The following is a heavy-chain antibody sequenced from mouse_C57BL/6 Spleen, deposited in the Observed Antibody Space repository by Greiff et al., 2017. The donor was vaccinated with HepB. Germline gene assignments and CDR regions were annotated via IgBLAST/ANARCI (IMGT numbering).Heavy chain of an antibody. J-gene: IGHJ4*01. CDR2: ISYDGSN. Sequence: VQLKESGPGLVKPSQSLSLTCSVTGYSITSGYYWNWIRQFPGNKLEWMGYISYDGSNNYNPSLKNRISITRDTSKNQFFLKLNSVTTEDTATYYCAREEGYYSVMDYWGQGTSVTVSS. D-gene: IGHD2-12*01. V-gene: IGHV3-6*01. CDR1: GYSITSGYY. CDR3: AREEGYYSVMDY.